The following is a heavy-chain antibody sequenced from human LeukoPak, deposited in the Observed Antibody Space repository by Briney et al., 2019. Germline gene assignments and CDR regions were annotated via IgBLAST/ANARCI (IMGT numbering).Heavy chain of an antibody. CDR3: AKDVAAAGYFDY. V-gene: IGHV3-23*01. D-gene: IGHD6-13*01. CDR2: ISGGST. Sequence: GGSLRLSCAASGFTFSSYAMSWVRQAPGKGLEWVSAISGGSTYYADSVKGRFTISRDNSKNTLYLQMNSLRAEDTAVYYCAKDVAAAGYFDYWGQGTLVTVSS. CDR1: GFTFSSYA. J-gene: IGHJ4*02.